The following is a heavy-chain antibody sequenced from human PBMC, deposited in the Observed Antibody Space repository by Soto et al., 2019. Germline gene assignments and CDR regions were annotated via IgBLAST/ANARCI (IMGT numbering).Heavy chain of an antibody. CDR2: MNPNTGNA. J-gene: IGHJ4*02. Sequence: QVQLMQSGAEVKKPGASVKVSCKPSGYTFTTYDIHWVRQATGQGLEWMGWMNPNTGNAGYAQKFQGRVTMTRNTSISTAYMELSSLRSEDTAVYYCARGMATLSHWGQGTLVTVSS. CDR3: ARGMATLSH. CDR1: GYTFTTYD. V-gene: IGHV1-8*01.